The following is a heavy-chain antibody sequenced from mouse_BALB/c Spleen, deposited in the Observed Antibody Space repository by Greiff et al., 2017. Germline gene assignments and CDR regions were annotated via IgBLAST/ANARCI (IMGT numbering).Heavy chain of an antibody. Sequence: EVKLVESGGGLVQPGGSLKLSCAASGFTFSSYTMSWVRQTPEKRLEWVAYISNGGGSTYYPDTVKGRFTISRDNAKNTLYLQMSSLKSEDTAMYYCARQGDMITFYAMDYWGQGTSVTVSS. V-gene: IGHV5-12-2*01. CDR3: ARQGDMITFYAMDY. CDR2: ISNGGGST. J-gene: IGHJ4*01. CDR1: GFTFSSYT. D-gene: IGHD2-4*01.